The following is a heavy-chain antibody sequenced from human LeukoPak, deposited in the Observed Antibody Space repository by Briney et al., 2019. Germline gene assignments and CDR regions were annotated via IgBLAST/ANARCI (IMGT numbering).Heavy chain of an antibody. CDR3: ARGRITMIVVVHYWYFDL. Sequence: KTSETLSLTCTVSGGSISSGDYYWSWIRQPPGKGLEWIGEINHSGSTNYNPSLKSRVTISVDTSKNQFSLKLNSVTAADTAVYYCARGRITMIVVVHYWYFDLWGRGTLVTVSS. V-gene: IGHV4-39*07. CDR2: INHSGST. D-gene: IGHD3-22*01. J-gene: IGHJ2*01. CDR1: GGSISSGDYY.